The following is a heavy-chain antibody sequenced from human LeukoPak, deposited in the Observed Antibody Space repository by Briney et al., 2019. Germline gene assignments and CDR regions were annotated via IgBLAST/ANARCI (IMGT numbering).Heavy chain of an antibody. CDR1: GGSISSSSYY. J-gene: IGHJ4*02. D-gene: IGHD6-19*01. Sequence: PSETLSHTCTVSGGSISSSSYYWGWIRQPPGKGLEWIGHIYYSGSTYYNPSLESRLTISADRSKNQFSLKLSSVTAADTAVYHCARLLRTVAGTDSWGQEILVSASS. CDR2: IYYSGST. V-gene: IGHV4-39*01. CDR3: ARLLRTVAGTDS.